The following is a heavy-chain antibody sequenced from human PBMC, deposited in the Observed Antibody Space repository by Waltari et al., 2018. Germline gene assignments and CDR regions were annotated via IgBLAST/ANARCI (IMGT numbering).Heavy chain of an antibody. Sequence: QLQLQESGPGLVKPSETLSLICTVSGGSISSTNYFWGWIRQPPGRGLERIASIYYSGRTSYNPSLNSRVTISVDTSKNRFSLKLSSVTVADTAVYYCARHISSIVRGEIDYWGQGTLVTVSS. CDR3: ARHISSIVRGEIDY. V-gene: IGHV4-39*01. CDR2: IYYSGRT. J-gene: IGHJ4*02. CDR1: GGSISSTNYF. D-gene: IGHD3-10*01.